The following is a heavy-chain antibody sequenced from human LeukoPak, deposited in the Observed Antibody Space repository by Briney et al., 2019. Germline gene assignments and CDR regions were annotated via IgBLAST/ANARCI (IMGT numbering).Heavy chain of an antibody. CDR2: ISGSGGST. V-gene: IGHV3-23*01. CDR1: GFTVSSNY. CDR3: AKAAASYYFDY. Sequence: GGSLRLSCAASGFTVSSNYMSWVRQAPGKGLEWVSAISGSGGSTYYADSVKGRFTISRDNSKNTLYLQMNSLRAEDTAVYYCAKAAASYYFDYWGQGTLVTVSS. J-gene: IGHJ4*02.